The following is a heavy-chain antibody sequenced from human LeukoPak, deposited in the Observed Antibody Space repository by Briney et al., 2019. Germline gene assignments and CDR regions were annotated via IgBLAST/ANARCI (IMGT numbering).Heavy chain of an antibody. Sequence: PGGSLRLSCAASGLTGSHNYVSWVRQAPGKGLEWVSAIHTSGDTCYADSVKGRFTISRDTSKNTLYLQMNSLRAEDTAVYYCAKPAPHNTDYYYGVHFDYWGQGTLVTVSS. CDR3: AKPAPHNTDYYYGVHFDY. V-gene: IGHV3-53*01. J-gene: IGHJ4*02. CDR2: IHTSGDT. CDR1: GLTGSHNY. D-gene: IGHD3-22*01.